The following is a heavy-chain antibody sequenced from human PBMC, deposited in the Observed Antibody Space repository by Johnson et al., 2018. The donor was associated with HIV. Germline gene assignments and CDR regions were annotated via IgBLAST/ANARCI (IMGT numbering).Heavy chain of an antibody. CDR2: ISWDGGST. D-gene: IGHD1-1*01. CDR3: ARDTGETGPILQAFDI. CDR1: GFTFDDYA. J-gene: IGHJ3*02. V-gene: IGHV3-43D*03. Sequence: VQLVESGGVVVQPGGSLRLSCAASGFTFDDYAMHWVRQAPGKGLEWVSLISWDGGSTYYADSVKGRFTISRDNSKNSLYLQMNSLRADDTALYYCARDTGETGPILQAFDIWGQGTMVTVSS.